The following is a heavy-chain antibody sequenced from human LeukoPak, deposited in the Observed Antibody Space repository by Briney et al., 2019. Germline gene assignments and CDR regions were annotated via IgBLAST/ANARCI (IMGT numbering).Heavy chain of an antibody. CDR1: GVSISNSDYY. D-gene: IGHD2-2*01. Sequence: PSETLSLTCTVSGVSISNSDYYWGWIRQPPGKGLEWIGSIYYSGNTYYNPSLKSRVTISVDTSKNQFSLKLSSVTAADTAVYYCARLVGEQPDFDYWGQGTLVTVSS. V-gene: IGHV4-39*01. CDR3: ARLVGEQPDFDY. J-gene: IGHJ4*02. CDR2: IYYSGNT.